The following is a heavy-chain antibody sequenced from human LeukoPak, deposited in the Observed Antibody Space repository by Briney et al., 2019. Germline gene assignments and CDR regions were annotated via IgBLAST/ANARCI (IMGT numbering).Heavy chain of an antibody. J-gene: IGHJ4*02. D-gene: IGHD5-24*01. CDR1: GFTVSSNY. CDR2: IYSGGST. CDR3: ARDRATYYFDY. V-gene: IGHV3-53*01. Sequence: GGSLRLSCAASGFTVSSNYMSWVRQAPGKGLEWVSVIYSGGSTYYADSVKGRFTISRDNSKNTLYLQMNSLRAEDTAVYYCARDRATYYFDYWGQGTLVTVSS.